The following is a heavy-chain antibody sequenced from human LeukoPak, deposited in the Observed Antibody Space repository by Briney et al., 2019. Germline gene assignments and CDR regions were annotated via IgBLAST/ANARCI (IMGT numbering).Heavy chain of an antibody. V-gene: IGHV3-23*01. CDR3: AKEVRVPAAKGLDY. Sequence: GGSLRLSCAASGFTFSSYAVGWVRQAPGKGLQWVSTVTGSGGSTYYADSVKGRFTISRDNPKSTLFLQMNSLRAEDTGVYYCAKEVRVPAAKGLDYWGQGTLVTVSS. D-gene: IGHD2-2*01. CDR1: GFTFSSYA. J-gene: IGHJ4*02. CDR2: VTGSGGST.